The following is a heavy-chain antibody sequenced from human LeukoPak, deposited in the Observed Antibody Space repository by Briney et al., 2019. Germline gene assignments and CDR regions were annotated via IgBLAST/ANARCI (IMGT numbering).Heavy chain of an antibody. CDR2: MNPNSGNT. Sequence: ASVKVSCKASGYTFTSYDINWVRQATGQGLEWMGWMNPNSGNTGYAQKFQGRVTITRNTSISTAYMELSSLRSEDTAVYYCAISKGATPTSSWWFDPWGQGTLVTVSS. CDR3: AISKGATPTSSWWFDP. CDR1: GYTFTSYD. J-gene: IGHJ5*02. V-gene: IGHV1-8*03. D-gene: IGHD6-13*01.